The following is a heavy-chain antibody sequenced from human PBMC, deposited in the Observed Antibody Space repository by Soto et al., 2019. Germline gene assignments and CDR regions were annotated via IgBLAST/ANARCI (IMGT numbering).Heavy chain of an antibody. CDR3: TTASVNIVATIEDYYYYMDV. CDR2: IKSKTDGGTT. D-gene: IGHD5-12*01. V-gene: IGHV3-15*01. Sequence: PGGSLRLSCAASGFTFSNAWMSWVRQAPGKGLEWVGRIKSKTDGGTTDYAAPVKGRFTISRDDSKNTLYLQMNSLKTEDTAVYYCTTASVNIVATIEDYYYYMDVWGKGTTVTVSS. J-gene: IGHJ6*03. CDR1: GFTFSNAW.